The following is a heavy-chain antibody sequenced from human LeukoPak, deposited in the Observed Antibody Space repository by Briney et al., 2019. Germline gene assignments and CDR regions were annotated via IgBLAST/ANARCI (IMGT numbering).Heavy chain of an antibody. V-gene: IGHV3-30*03. CDR2: ISYDGSNK. CDR1: GFTFSSYG. Sequence: SLRLSCAASGFTFSSYGMHWVRQAPGKGLEWVAVISYDGSNKYYADSVKGRFTISRDNSKNTLYLQMNSLRAEDTAVYYCARGGSGSTGRVRDYWGQGTLVAVSS. D-gene: IGHD3-10*01. J-gene: IGHJ4*02. CDR3: ARGGSGSTGRVRDY.